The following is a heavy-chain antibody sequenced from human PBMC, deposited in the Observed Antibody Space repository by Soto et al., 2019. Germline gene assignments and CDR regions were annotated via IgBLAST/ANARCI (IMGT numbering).Heavy chain of an antibody. CDR3: ARTDGSLDS. J-gene: IGHJ4*02. D-gene: IGHD2-15*01. CDR2: TNPKSGYT. CDR1: GYTFTRYD. V-gene: IGHV1-8*01. Sequence: QVQLVQSGAEVKKPGASVKLSCKTSGYTFTRYDINWVRQAPGQGLEWVGWTNPKSGYTGSAQKFXXRXTXXRDSSITTAYMELNSLTSDDTAGYYCARTDGSLDSWGQGTLVTVSS.